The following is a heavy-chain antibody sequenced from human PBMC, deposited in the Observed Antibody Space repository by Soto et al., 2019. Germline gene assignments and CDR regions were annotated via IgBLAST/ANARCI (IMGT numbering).Heavy chain of an antibody. CDR2: IFYTGST. V-gene: IGHV4-59*01. J-gene: IGHJ4*02. CDR3: ASSRAVAGPGWNY. D-gene: IGHD6-19*01. Sequence: QVQLQESGPGLVKPSETLSLTCTVSGGSIRSYYWSWIRQPPGKGLEWIGYIFYTGSTNYNPSLKSRVTISVDTSKNQFSLRLTSVTAADTAVYYCASSRAVAGPGWNYWGQGTLVTVSS. CDR1: GGSIRSYY.